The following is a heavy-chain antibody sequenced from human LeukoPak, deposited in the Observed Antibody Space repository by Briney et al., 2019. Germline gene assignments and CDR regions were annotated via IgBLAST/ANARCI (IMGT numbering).Heavy chain of an antibody. CDR2: IKNDGSST. D-gene: IGHD2-15*01. J-gene: IGHJ3*02. CDR3: ARESYCSGGSCYSGRAFDI. Sequence: GGSLRLSCAASGFTYSSYWMHWVRQAPGKGLVWVSRIKNDGSSTYYADSVKGRLTISRDNAKNTLYLQMNSLRAEDTAVYYCARESYCSGGSCYSGRAFDIWGQGTMVTVSS. V-gene: IGHV3-74*01. CDR1: GFTYSSYW.